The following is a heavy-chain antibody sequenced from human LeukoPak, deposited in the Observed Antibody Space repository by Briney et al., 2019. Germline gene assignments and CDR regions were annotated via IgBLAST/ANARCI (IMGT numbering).Heavy chain of an antibody. Sequence: GGSLRLSCAASGFTFSNAWMSWVRQAPGKGLALVGRIKSKTDGGTTDYAAPVKGRFTISRDVSKNTLYLQMNSLKTEDTAVYYCTTDMLGYSGSYGDYWGQGTLVTVSS. CDR3: TTDMLGYSGSYGDY. CDR1: GFTFSNAW. D-gene: IGHD1-26*01. J-gene: IGHJ4*02. CDR2: IKSKTDGGTT. V-gene: IGHV3-15*01.